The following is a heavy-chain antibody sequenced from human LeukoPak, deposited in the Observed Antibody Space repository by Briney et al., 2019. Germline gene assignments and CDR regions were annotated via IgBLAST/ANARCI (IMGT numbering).Heavy chain of an antibody. CDR3: ATFKVQLETREAFDI. V-gene: IGHV3-23*01. CDR2: ISGSGGST. D-gene: IGHD1-1*01. J-gene: IGHJ3*02. CDR1: GFTFSSYA. Sequence: HTGGSLRLSCAASGFTFSSYAMSWVRRAPGKGLEWVSAISGSGGSTYYADSVKGRFTISRDNSKNTLYLQMNSLRAEDTAVYYCATFKVQLETREAFDIWGQGTMVTVSS.